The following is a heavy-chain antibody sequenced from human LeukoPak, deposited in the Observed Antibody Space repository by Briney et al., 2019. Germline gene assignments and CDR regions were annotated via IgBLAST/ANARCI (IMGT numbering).Heavy chain of an antibody. J-gene: IGHJ4*02. V-gene: IGHV4-61*01. CDR2: IYYTGST. D-gene: IGHD6-13*01. CDR1: GGSVSSGSYF. Sequence: PSETPSLTCTVSGGSVSSGSYFWSWIRQPPGKGLEWIGYIYYTGSTNYNPSLKSRVTMSVDTSKNQFSLKLSSVTAADTAVYFCAREVSSTSTCIDYWGQGTLVTVSS. CDR3: AREVSSTSTCIDY.